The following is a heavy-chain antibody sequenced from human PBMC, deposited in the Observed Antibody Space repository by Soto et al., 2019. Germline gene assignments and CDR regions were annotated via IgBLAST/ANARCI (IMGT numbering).Heavy chain of an antibody. CDR1: GYTFTSYG. CDR3: ARDSDIVVVPAAIAPKTFDP. D-gene: IGHD2-2*01. Sequence: QVQLVQSGAEVKKPGASVKVSCKASGYTFTSYGISWVRQAPGQGLEWMGWISAYNGNTNYAQKLQGRVTMTTDTSTSTAYMELRSLRSDDTGVYYCARDSDIVVVPAAIAPKTFDPWGQGPLGTVSS. V-gene: IGHV1-18*01. J-gene: IGHJ5*02. CDR2: ISAYNGNT.